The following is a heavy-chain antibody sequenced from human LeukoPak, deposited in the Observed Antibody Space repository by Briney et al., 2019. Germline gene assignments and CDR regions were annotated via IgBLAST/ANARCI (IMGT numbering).Heavy chain of an antibody. V-gene: IGHV3-23*01. CDR1: GFTFSSYA. D-gene: IGHD5-12*01. CDR3: AKDTGLRPFDY. Sequence: GGSLRLSCAASGFTFSSYAMSWVRQAPGRGLEWASAISGSGGSTYYADSVKGRFTISRDNPKNTLYLQMNSLRAEDTAVYYCAKDTGLRPFDYWGQGTLVTVSS. CDR2: ISGSGGST. J-gene: IGHJ4*02.